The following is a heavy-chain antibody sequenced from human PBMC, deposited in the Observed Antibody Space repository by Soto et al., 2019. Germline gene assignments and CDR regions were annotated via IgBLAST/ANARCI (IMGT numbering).Heavy chain of an antibody. V-gene: IGHV3-15*01. J-gene: IGHJ6*03. CDR3: TTDRYCSGGSCYSVYYYYYMDV. D-gene: IGHD2-15*01. CDR1: GFTFSNAW. CDR2: IKSKTDGGTT. Sequence: EVQLVESGGGLVKPGGSLRLSCAASGFTFSNAWMSWVHQAPGKGLEWVGRIKSKTDGGTTDYAAPVKGRFTISRDDSKNTLYLQMNSLKTEDTAVYYCTTDRYCSGGSCYSVYYYYYMDVWGKGTTVTVSS.